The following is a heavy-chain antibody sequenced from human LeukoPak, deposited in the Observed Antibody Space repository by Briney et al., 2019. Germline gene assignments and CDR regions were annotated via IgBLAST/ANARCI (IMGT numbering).Heavy chain of an antibody. CDR1: GFTFSSYG. CDR2: IWYDGSNK. J-gene: IGHJ6*03. CDR3: AKIGVQLWLLDYYYYMDV. Sequence: GGSLRLSCAASGFTFSSYGMHWVRQAPGKGLEWVAVIWYDGSNKYYADSVKGRFTISRDNSKNTLYLQMNSLRAEDTAVYYCAKIGVQLWLLDYYYYMDVWGKGTTVSVS. D-gene: IGHD5-18*01. V-gene: IGHV3-33*06.